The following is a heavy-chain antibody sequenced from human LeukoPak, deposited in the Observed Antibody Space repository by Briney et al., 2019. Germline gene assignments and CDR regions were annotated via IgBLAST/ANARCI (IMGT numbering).Heavy chain of an antibody. CDR1: GGSISSGDYY. CDR3: ARVVDGDYGHFDY. CDR2: IYYSGST. J-gene: IGHJ4*02. V-gene: IGHV4-30-4*01. D-gene: IGHD4-17*01. Sequence: SETLSLTCTVSGGSISSGDYYWSWIRQPPGKGLEWIGYIYYSGSTYYNPSLKSRVTISVDTSKNQFSLKLSSVTAADTAVYYCARVVDGDYGHFDYWGQGTLVTVSS.